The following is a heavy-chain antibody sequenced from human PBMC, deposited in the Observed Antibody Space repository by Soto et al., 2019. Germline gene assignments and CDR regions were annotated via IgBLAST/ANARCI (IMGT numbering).Heavy chain of an antibody. J-gene: IGHJ1*01. CDR1: GGTFSSYT. CDR2: IIPILGIA. V-gene: IGHV1-69*02. Sequence: ASVKVSCKASGGTFSSYTISWVRQAPGQGLEWMGRIIPILGIANYAQKFQGRVTITADKSTSTAYMELSSLRSEDTAVYYCARGSNDYGDREYFQHWGQGTLVTVSS. D-gene: IGHD4-17*01. CDR3: ARGSNDYGDREYFQH.